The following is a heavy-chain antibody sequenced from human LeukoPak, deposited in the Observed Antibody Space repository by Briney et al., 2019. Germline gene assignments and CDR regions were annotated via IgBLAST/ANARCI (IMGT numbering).Heavy chain of an antibody. Sequence: GASVKVSCKASGYTFTSYDINWVRQATGQGLEWMGWMNPNSGNTGYAQKFQGRVTMTRNTSISTAYMELSSLRSENTAVYYCARVSTYFGVVTDFDYWGQGTLVTVSS. CDR3: ARVSTYFGVVTDFDY. J-gene: IGHJ4*02. CDR2: MNPNSGNT. D-gene: IGHD3-3*01. V-gene: IGHV1-8*01. CDR1: GYTFTSYD.